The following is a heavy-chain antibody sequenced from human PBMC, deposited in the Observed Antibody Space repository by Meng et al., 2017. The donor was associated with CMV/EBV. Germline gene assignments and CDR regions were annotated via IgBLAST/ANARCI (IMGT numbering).Heavy chain of an antibody. CDR2: IDYSWST. CDR3: AREGDNPFDY. V-gene: IGHV4-30-4*08. CDR1: GGSVSRGDYY. J-gene: IGHJ4*02. Sequence: QAQLRPSGAGPCKPQHLRARTCHGSGGSVSRGDYYLSWTRQHPGKGLELIGYIDYSWSTSYNPSLKSRVTISVDTSKNQFSLTLSSVTAADTAVDYCAREGDNPFDYWGQGTLVTVSS. D-gene: IGHD2-21*02.